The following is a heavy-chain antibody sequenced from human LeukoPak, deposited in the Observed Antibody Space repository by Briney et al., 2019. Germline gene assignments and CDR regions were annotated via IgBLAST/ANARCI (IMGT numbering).Heavy chain of an antibody. CDR3: ARVDSGWYDHYYGMDV. Sequence: PSQTLSLTCAISGDSVSSNSAAWNWIRQSPSRGLEWLGRTYYRSKWYNGYAVSVKSRITINPDTSKNQFSLQLNSVTPEDTAVYYCARVDSGWYDHYYGMDVWGQGTTVTVSS. CDR1: GDSVSSNSAA. CDR2: TYYRSKWYN. D-gene: IGHD6-19*01. V-gene: IGHV6-1*01. J-gene: IGHJ6*02.